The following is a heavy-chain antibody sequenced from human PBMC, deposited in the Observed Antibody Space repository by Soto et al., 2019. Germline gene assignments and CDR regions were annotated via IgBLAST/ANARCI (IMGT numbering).Heavy chain of an antibody. J-gene: IGHJ4*02. CDR3: SRDYVVGATRFDY. V-gene: IGHV1-69*01. D-gene: IGHD1-26*01. CDR1: EGTFSSYA. Sequence: QGQLVQSGAEVKKPGSSLKVSCKASEGTFSSYASSWVRQAPEQGLEGMGGIIPIFGTANYAQKFQGRVTITEDESTSTAYMELSSLRSEDTAVYYCSRDYVVGATRFDYWGQGTLVTVSS. CDR2: IIPIFGTA.